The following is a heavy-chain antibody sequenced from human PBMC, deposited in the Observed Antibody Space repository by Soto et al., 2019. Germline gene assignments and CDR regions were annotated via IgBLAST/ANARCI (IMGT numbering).Heavy chain of an antibody. CDR1: GYTFTGYY. J-gene: IGHJ4*02. CDR3: ARVRRRDGYNLFDY. CDR2: INPNSGGT. Sequence: GASVKVSCKASGYTFTGYYMHWVRQAPGQGLEWMGWINPNSGGTNYAQKFQGRVTMTRDTSISTAYMELSRLRSGDTAVYYCARVRRRDGYNLFDYWGQGTLVTVSS. D-gene: IGHD5-12*01. V-gene: IGHV1-2*02.